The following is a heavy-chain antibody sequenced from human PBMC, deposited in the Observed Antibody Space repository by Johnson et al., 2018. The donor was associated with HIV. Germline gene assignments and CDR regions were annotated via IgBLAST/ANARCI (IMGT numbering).Heavy chain of an antibody. CDR3: AREKEMTRLGAFDV. CDR1: GFTFSRYG. CDR2: IRYDGSNK. D-gene: IGHD3-16*01. Sequence: QVQLVESGGGVVQPGGSLRLSCAASGFTFSRYGMHWVRQAPGKGLEWVAFIRYDGSNKYYADSVKGRFSISRDNSKNTLHLQMNSLRAEDTAIYYCAREKEMTRLGAFDVWGQGTMVTVSS. J-gene: IGHJ3*01. V-gene: IGHV3-30*02.